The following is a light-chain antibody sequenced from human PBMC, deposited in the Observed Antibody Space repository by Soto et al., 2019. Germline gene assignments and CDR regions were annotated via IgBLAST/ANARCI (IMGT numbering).Light chain of an antibody. CDR1: SSDVGGYNY. Sequence: QSALTQPASVSGSPGQSITISCTGTSSDVGGYNYVSWYQQLPGKAPKLIIYDVSNRPAGVSNRLSGSKSGNTASLTISGLQAEDESYYYCSSYRSRSTIVVFGGGTKLTVL. V-gene: IGLV2-14*03. J-gene: IGLJ3*02. CDR3: SSYRSRSTIVV. CDR2: DVS.